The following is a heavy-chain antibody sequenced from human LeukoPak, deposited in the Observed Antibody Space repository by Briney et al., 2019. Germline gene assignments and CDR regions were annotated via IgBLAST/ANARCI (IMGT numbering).Heavy chain of an antibody. V-gene: IGHV1-69*05. D-gene: IGHD1-7*01. CDR2: IIPIFGTA. Sequence: ASVKVSCKASGGTFSSYAISWVRQAPGQGLEWMRGIIPIFGTANYAQKFQGRVTITTDESTSTAYMELSSLRSEDTAVYYCAGRQSKLELLKDWGQGTLVTVSS. J-gene: IGHJ4*02. CDR3: AGRQSKLELLKD. CDR1: GGTFSSYA.